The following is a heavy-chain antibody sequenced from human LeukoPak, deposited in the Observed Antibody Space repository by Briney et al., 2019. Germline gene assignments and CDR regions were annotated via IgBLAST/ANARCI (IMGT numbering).Heavy chain of an antibody. Sequence: GGSLRLSCAASGFTFSSYSMSWVRQAPGKGLEWVSAISGSGGSTYYADSVKGRFTISRDNSKNTLYLQMNSLRAEDTAVYYCAKASGSYNLYYFDYWGQGTLVTVSS. V-gene: IGHV3-23*01. CDR1: GFTFSSYS. J-gene: IGHJ4*02. D-gene: IGHD1-26*01. CDR3: AKASGSYNLYYFDY. CDR2: ISGSGGST.